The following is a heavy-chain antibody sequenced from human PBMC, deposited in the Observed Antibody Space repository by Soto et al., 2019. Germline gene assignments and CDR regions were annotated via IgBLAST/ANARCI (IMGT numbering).Heavy chain of an antibody. J-gene: IGHJ6*03. CDR2: MYYSGST. Sequence: SETLSLTCTVSGGSISSGDYYWSWIRQPPGKGLEWIGNMYYSGSTYYNPSLKSRLTMSLDTSKNQFSLKLSSVTAADTAVYYCATITVAGTPYYYMGVWGKGTTVTVSS. CDR1: GGSISSGDYY. CDR3: ATITVAGTPYYYMGV. D-gene: IGHD6-19*01. V-gene: IGHV4-39*01.